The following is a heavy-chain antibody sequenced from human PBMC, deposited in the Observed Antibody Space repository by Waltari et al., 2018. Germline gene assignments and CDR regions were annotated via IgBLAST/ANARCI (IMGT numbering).Heavy chain of an antibody. D-gene: IGHD1-1*01. J-gene: IGHJ4*02. CDR3: ARFRTDLHGTPYFDY. CDR1: GFRFSRYS. CDR2: ISTTPNYI. Sequence: EVQLVESGGGLVKPGGPLRLSCAASGFRFSRYSMTWVRQAPGKGLEWVSSISTTPNYIHYSDSVKGRFAVSRDNAKNSLSLQMSSLRAEDTAIYYCARFRTDLHGTPYFDYWGQGTLVTVSP. V-gene: IGHV3-21*03.